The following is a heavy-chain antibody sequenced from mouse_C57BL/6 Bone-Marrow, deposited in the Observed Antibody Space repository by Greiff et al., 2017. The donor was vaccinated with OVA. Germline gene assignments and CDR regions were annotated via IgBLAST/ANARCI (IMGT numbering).Heavy chain of an antibody. CDR3: ARDGGRAY. CDR2: ISDGGSYT. CDR1: GFTFSSYA. Sequence: DVQLVESGGGLVKPGGSLKLSCAASGFTFSSYAMSWVRQTPEKRLEWVATISDGGSYTYYPDNVKGRFTSSRDNAKNNLYLQMSHLKSEDTAMYYCARDGGRAYWGQGTLVTVSA. J-gene: IGHJ3*01. V-gene: IGHV5-4*01.